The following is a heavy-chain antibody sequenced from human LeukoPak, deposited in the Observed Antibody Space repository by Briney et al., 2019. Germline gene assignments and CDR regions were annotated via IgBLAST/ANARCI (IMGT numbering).Heavy chain of an antibody. CDR3: ARDGVGGHYLNWFDP. J-gene: IGHJ5*02. V-gene: IGHV4-59*02. D-gene: IGHD2/OR15-2a*01. CDR2: IYSTGTT. CDR1: GGSVGGYY. Sequence: PSETLSLTCTVSGGSVGGYYWSWIRQSPGTGLEWIGYIYSTGTTRYNPSLKSRVTILLDAPKDQVSLHLTSVTAADTAVYYCARDGVGGHYLNWFDPWGQGILVTVSS.